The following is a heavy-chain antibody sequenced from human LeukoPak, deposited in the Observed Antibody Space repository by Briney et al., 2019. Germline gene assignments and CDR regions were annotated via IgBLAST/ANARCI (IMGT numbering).Heavy chain of an antibody. V-gene: IGHV4-30-4*07. CDR1: GGSISSGGYS. CDR3: ARVDRYDFYFDY. J-gene: IGHJ4*02. Sequence: PSETLSLTCAVSGGSISSGGYSWSWIRQPAGKGLEWIGYISYSENTYYNPSLKSRVTISVDTSKNQFSLKLSSVTAADTAVYYCARVDRYDFYFDYWGQGTLVTVSS. CDR2: ISYSENT. D-gene: IGHD3-3*01.